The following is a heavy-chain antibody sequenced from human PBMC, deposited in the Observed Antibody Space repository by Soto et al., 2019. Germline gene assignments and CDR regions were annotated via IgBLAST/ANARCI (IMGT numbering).Heavy chain of an antibody. V-gene: IGHV4-39*01. CDR1: GGSISSSSYY. CDR3: ARYYYDSSGCGPDY. Sequence: PSETLSLTCTVSGGSISSSSYYWGWIRQPPGKGLEWIGSIYYSGSTYYNPSLKSRVTISVDTSKNQFSLKLSSVTAADTAVYYCARYYYDSSGCGPDYWGQGTLVTVSS. D-gene: IGHD3-22*01. J-gene: IGHJ4*02. CDR2: IYYSGST.